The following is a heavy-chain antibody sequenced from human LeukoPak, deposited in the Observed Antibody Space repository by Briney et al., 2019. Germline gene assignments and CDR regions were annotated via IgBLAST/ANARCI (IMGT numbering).Heavy chain of an antibody. Sequence: PGGSLRLSCAASGFTFRDYAMHWVRQAPGKGLEWVSLISRDGDSTYYADSVKGRFTISRDNSNNSLYLQMNSLRSDDIALYFCAKDSSSWGALDAWGQGTMVTVSS. CDR2: ISRDGDST. CDR1: GFTFRDYA. D-gene: IGHD6-13*01. J-gene: IGHJ3*01. CDR3: AKDSSSWGALDA. V-gene: IGHV3-43*02.